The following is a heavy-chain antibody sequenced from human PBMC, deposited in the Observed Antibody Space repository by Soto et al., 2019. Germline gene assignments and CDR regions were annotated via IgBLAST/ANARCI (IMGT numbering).Heavy chain of an antibody. J-gene: IGHJ6*02. CDR3: AREGGGGSCYPSCYYYGMDV. CDR1: GGTFSSYA. Sequence: QVQLVQSGAEVKKPGSSVKVSCKASGGTFSSYAISWVRQAPGQGLEWMGGIIPIFGTANYAQKFQGRVTITADESMSTAYMELSSLRSEDTAVYYCAREGGGGSCYPSCYYYGMDVWGQGTTVTVSS. D-gene: IGHD2-15*01. V-gene: IGHV1-69*01. CDR2: IIPIFGTA.